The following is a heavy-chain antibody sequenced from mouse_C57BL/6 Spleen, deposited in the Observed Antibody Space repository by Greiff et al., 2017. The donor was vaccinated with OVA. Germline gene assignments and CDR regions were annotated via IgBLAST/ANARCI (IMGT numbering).Heavy chain of an antibody. CDR2: IYPGSGGT. CDR1: GYTFTDYY. CDR3: ARDTTDDY. J-gene: IGHJ2*01. V-gene: IGHV1-26*01. D-gene: IGHD1-1*01. Sequence: VQLQQSGPVLVKPGASVKISCKTSGYTFTDYYMNWVKQSPGKSLEWIGAIYPGSGGTNYNEKFKSKATLTVDTSASTAYMQLSSLTSEDSAVYYCARDTTDDYWGQGTTLTVSS.